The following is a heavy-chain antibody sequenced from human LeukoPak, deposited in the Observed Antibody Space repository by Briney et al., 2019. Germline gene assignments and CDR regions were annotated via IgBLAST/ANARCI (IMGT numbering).Heavy chain of an antibody. CDR1: GDSISSGSYY. CDR2: IDGRGGS. Sequence: PSETLSLTCTVSGDSISSGSYYWSWIWQPGGKGVEWIGRIDGRGGSNYTPSLKSRVTISVDTSKNQFSLKLSSVTAADTAVYYCARTEYSSSETHFDYWGQGTLVTVSS. D-gene: IGHD6-6*01. V-gene: IGHV4-61*02. CDR3: ARTEYSSSETHFDY. J-gene: IGHJ4*02.